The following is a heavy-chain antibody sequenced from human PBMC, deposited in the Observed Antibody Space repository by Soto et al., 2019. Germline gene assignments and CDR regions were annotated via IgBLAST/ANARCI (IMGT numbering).Heavy chain of an antibody. Sequence: QVQLVQSGAEVKKPGSSVKVSCKASGGTFSSYTISWVRQAPGQGLEWMGRIIPILGIANYAQKFQGRVTIPADKSTSTAYMELSSLRSEDTAVYYCARLKGVVVAATGGFDYWGQGTLVTVSS. J-gene: IGHJ4*02. CDR1: GGTFSSYT. CDR3: ARLKGVVVAATGGFDY. V-gene: IGHV1-69*02. D-gene: IGHD2-15*01. CDR2: IIPILGIA.